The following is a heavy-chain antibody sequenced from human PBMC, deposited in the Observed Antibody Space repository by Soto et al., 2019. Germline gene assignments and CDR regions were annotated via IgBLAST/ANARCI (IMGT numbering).Heavy chain of an antibody. CDR2: LYDVDGS. CDR3: ATWHEREHAYDV. D-gene: IGHD1-1*01. Sequence: DVQLVESGGGLMQPGESLRLSCAASGLTVSGKKYVAWVRQAPGKGLEWVSALYDVDGSFYADSVKGRFTTLSDSSKTNVYLQMNGLRPDDTAVYYCATWHEREHAYDVWGQGTTVTVSS. J-gene: IGHJ3*01. V-gene: IGHV3-53*01. CDR1: GLTVSGKKY.